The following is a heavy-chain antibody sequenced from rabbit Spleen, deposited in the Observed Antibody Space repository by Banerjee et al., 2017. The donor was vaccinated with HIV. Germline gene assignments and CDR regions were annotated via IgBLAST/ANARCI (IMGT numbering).Heavy chain of an antibody. CDR3: ARDTGSSFSTYGMDL. CDR2: IYTTNLKT. Sequence: QERLVESGGGLVQPGASLTLTCTASGFSFSSSYDICWVRQAPGKGLEWIACIYTTNLKTYYASWAKGRLTISKASSTTVTLQMTSLTAADTATYFCARDTGSSFSTYGMDLWGQGTLVTVS. V-gene: IGHV1S45*01. D-gene: IGHD8-1*01. J-gene: IGHJ6*01. CDR1: GFSFSSSYD.